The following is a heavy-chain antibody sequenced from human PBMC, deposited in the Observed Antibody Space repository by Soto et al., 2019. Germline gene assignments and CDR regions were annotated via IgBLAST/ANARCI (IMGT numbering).Heavy chain of an antibody. V-gene: IGHV1-58*01. CDR3: AAVTPLYDSSGYYQFDY. CDR2: IVVGSGNT. J-gene: IGHJ4*02. D-gene: IGHD3-22*01. CDR1: GFTFTSSA. Sequence: SVKVSCKASGFTFTSSAVQWVRQARGQRLEWIGWIVVGSGNTNYAQKFQERVTITRDMSTSTAYMELSSLRSEDTAVYYCAAVTPLYDSSGYYQFDYWGQGTLVTVSS.